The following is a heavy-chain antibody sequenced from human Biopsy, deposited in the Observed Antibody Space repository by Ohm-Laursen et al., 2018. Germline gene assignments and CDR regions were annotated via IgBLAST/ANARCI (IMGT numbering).Heavy chain of an antibody. V-gene: IGHV4-34*01. CDR3: ARGTGRYYVYGAFDI. CDR1: GGSFNGYF. Sequence: GTLSLTCAVYGGSFNGYFWSWIRQPPGKGLEWIGDITQSGSTNYNLSLESRVTMSVDTSKNQFSLNLRSVTAADTAVYYCARGTGRYYVYGAFDIWGQGTVVTVSS. D-gene: IGHD1-26*01. J-gene: IGHJ3*02. CDR2: ITQSGST.